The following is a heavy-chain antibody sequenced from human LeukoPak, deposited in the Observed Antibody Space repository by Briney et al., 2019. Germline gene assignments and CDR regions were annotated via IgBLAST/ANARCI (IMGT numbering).Heavy chain of an antibody. CDR1: GGSISGYY. CDR2: IYYTGNT. J-gene: IGHJ5*02. Sequence: KPSETLSLTCTVSGGSISGYYWSWIRQPPGKGLEWIGFIYYTGNTNYNPSLESRLTISVDTSKNQFSLKVSSVTAADTALYYCVRSRSGTYGWFEPWGQGTLVTVPS. D-gene: IGHD4-17*01. CDR3: VRSRSGTYGWFEP. V-gene: IGHV4-59*01.